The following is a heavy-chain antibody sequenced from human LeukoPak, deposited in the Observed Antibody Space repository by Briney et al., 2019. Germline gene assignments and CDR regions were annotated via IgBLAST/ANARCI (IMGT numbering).Heavy chain of an antibody. V-gene: IGHV4-59*01. D-gene: IGHD3-10*01. J-gene: IGHJ5*02. Sequence: SETLSLTCTVSGGSISSYYWSWIRQPPGKGLEWIGYIYYSGSTNYNPSLKSRVTISVDMSKNQFSLKLSSVTAADTAVYYCAREGYYGSGSYYSNWFDPWGQGTLVTVSS. CDR2: IYYSGST. CDR1: GGSISSYY. CDR3: AREGYYGSGSYYSNWFDP.